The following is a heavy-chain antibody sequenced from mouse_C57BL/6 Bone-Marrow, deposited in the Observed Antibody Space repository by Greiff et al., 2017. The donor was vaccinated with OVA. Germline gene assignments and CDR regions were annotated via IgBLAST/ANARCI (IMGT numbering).Heavy chain of an antibody. CDR2: IYPGDGDT. CDR3: ARGAY. V-gene: IGHV1-54*01. Sequence: QVQLQQSGAELVRPGTSVKVSCKASGYAFTNYLIEWVKQRPGKGLEWIGQIYPGDGDTNYNGKFKGKATLTADKSSSTAYMHLSSLTSEDSAVYFCARGAYWGQGTLVTVSA. CDR1: GYAFTNYL. J-gene: IGHJ3*01.